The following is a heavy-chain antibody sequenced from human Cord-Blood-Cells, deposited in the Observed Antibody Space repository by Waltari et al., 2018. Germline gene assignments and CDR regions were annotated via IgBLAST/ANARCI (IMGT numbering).Heavy chain of an antibody. Sequence: QVQLVQDGAEVKKPGASGKVSCKVSGYTLTELSIHWVRQAPGKGHEWMGGFDPEDGETIYAQKFQVRVTMTEDTSTDTAYMELSSLRSEDTAVYYCATEAKAGVGGAFDIWGQGTMVTVSS. CDR2: FDPEDGET. CDR1: GYTLTELS. CDR3: ATEAKAGVGGAFDI. J-gene: IGHJ3*02. V-gene: IGHV1-24*01. D-gene: IGHD6-19*01.